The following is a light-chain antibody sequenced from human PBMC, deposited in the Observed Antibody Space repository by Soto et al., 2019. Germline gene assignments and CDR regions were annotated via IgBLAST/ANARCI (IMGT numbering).Light chain of an antibody. CDR2: EGS. CDR1: SSDVGSYDL. J-gene: IGLJ1*01. Sequence: QSALTQPASVSGSPGQSISISCTGTSSDVGSYDLVSCYHQHPGKAPKLIIYEGSKRPSGVSNRFSGSKSGNTASLTISGLQAEDEADYYCCSYAGSSTYVFGNGTKVTVL. CDR3: CSYAGSSTYV. V-gene: IGLV2-23*01.